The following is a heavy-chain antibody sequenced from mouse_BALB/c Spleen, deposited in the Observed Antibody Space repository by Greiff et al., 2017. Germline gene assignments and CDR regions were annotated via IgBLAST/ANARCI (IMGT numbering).Heavy chain of an antibody. J-gene: IGHJ2*01. CDR2: IDPANGNT. CDR3: VSFITAGFDY. Sequence: VQLQQSGAELVKPGASVKLSCTASGFNITDTYMHWVKQRPEQGLEWIGRIDPANGNTKYDPNFQAKATITADTTSNTAYLQLSSLTSEDTAVYYCVSFITAGFDYWGQGTTLTVSS. D-gene: IGHD1-1*01. CDR1: GFNITDTY. V-gene: IGHV14-3*02.